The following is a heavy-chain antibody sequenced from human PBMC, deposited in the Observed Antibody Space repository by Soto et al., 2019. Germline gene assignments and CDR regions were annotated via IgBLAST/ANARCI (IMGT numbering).Heavy chain of an antibody. CDR3: ARRRGGAFDI. V-gene: IGHV4-59*01. Sequence: SETLSLTCTVSGGSISSYYWSWIRQPPGKGLEWIGYIYYSGSTNYNPSLKSRVTISVDTSKNQFSLKLSSVTAADTAVYYCARRRGGAFDIWCQGTMVTVSS. J-gene: IGHJ3*02. D-gene: IGHD3-10*01. CDR2: IYYSGST. CDR1: GGSISSYY.